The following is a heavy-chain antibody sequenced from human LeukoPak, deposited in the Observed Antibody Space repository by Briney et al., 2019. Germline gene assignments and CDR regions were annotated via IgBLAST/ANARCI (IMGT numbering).Heavy chain of an antibody. D-gene: IGHD2-15*01. CDR3: ARNDYCSGGSCYAHYYYYGMDV. CDR2: IIPIFGIA. Sequence: ASVKVSCKASGGTFSSYAISWVRQAPGQGLEWMGRIIPIFGIANYAQKFQGRVTITADKSTSTAYMELSSLRSEDTAVYYCARNDYCSGGSCYAHYYYYGMDVWGQGTTATVSS. J-gene: IGHJ6*02. V-gene: IGHV1-69*04. CDR1: GGTFSSYA.